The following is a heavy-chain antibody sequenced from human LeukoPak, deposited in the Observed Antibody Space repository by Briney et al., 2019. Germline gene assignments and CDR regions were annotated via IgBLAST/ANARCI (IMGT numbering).Heavy chain of an antibody. D-gene: IGHD3-9*01. CDR2: INGDGRNT. CDR1: GFTFSNYG. V-gene: IGHV3-74*01. Sequence: GGPLRLSCAASGFTFSNYGMSWVRQAPGKGLEWVSRINGDGRNTDYADSVKGRFTISRDNAKNTLYLQMNSLRAEDTAVYYCARPPDILTGKNWFDPWGQGTLVTVSS. J-gene: IGHJ5*02. CDR3: ARPPDILTGKNWFDP.